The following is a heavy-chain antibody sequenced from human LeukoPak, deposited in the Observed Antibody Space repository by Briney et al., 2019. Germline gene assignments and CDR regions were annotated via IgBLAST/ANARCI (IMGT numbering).Heavy chain of an antibody. J-gene: IGHJ6*02. CDR2: ISYDGSNK. D-gene: IGHD2-15*01. V-gene: IGHV3-30*03. Sequence: GGPLRLSCAASGFTFSSYGMHWVRQAPGKGLEWVAVISYDGSNKYYADSVKGRFTISRDNSKNTLYLQMNSLRAEDTAVYYCARDNFYCSGGSCYEAGDYYYGMDVWGQGTTVTVSS. CDR3: ARDNFYCSGGSCYEAGDYYYGMDV. CDR1: GFTFSSYG.